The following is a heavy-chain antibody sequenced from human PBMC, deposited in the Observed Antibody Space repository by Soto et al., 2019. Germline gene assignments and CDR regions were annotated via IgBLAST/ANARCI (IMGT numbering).Heavy chain of an antibody. J-gene: IGHJ5*02. CDR1: GFTFISYS. V-gene: IGHV3-21*01. CDR3: AREVTGDSIWFDP. CDR2: ISSSSSYI. Sequence: GESLKISFAASGFTFISYSMNWVRQAPGKGLEWVSSISSSSSYIYYADSVKGRFTIYRDNAKNSLYLQMNSLRAEDTAVYYCAREVTGDSIWFDPWGQGTLVTVSS. D-gene: IGHD7-27*01.